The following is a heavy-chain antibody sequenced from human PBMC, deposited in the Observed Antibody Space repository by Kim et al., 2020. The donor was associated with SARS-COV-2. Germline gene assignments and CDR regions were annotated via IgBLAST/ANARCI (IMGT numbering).Heavy chain of an antibody. Sequence: VKGRLTISRDKAKNSLYLQMNSLRAEDTALYYCAKGRAAGDYYYYGMDVWGQGTTVTVSS. V-gene: IGHV3-9*01. CDR3: AKGRAAGDYYYYGMDV. J-gene: IGHJ6*02. D-gene: IGHD6-13*01.